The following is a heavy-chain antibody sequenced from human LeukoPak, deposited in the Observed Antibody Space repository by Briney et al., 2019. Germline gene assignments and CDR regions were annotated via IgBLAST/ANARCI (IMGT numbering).Heavy chain of an antibody. V-gene: IGHV4-59*01. J-gene: IGHJ4*02. Sequence: PSGTLSLTCTVSGGSISSYYWNWIRQPPGKGLEWIGYIYYSGNTNYDPSLKSRVTISLDTSKNQFSLKLSSVTAADTAVYYCVRSRDGYTFDYWGQGTLVTVSS. CDR1: GGSISSYY. CDR2: IYYSGNT. CDR3: VRSRDGYTFDY. D-gene: IGHD5-24*01.